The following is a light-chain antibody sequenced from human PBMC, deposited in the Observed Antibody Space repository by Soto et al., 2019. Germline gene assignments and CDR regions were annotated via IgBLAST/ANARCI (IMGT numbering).Light chain of an antibody. CDR3: QDYGSSRT. CDR2: GAS. V-gene: IGKV3-20*01. CDR1: QSVSSSY. J-gene: IGKJ1*01. Sequence: EVVLTQSPGPLSFSPGERATPSCRASQSVSSSYLAWYQQRPGQAPRLLIYGASNRATGIPDRFSGSGSGTDFTLTISRLEPEDFAVYYCQDYGSSRTFGEGTKV.